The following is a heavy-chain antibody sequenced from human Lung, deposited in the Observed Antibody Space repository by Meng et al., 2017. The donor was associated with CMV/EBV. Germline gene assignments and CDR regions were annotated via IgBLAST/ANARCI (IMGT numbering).Heavy chain of an antibody. Sequence: GSLRLSCAVYGGSFSEYFWNWIRQSPGKGLEWIGDIGHGGSTSYNPSLKGRVTISQDTSKNQFSLKLTSVTAADTAVYFCARASLFGVVVMNYYLDSWGQGSLVTVSS. V-gene: IGHV4-34*01. CDR2: IGHGGST. D-gene: IGHD3-3*01. CDR3: ARASLFGVVVMNYYLDS. J-gene: IGHJ4*02. CDR1: GGSFSEYF.